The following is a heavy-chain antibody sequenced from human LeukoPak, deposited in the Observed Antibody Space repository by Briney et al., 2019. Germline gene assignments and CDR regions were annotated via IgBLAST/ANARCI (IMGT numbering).Heavy chain of an antibody. CDR1: GFTFSSYA. CDR3: ARDQYYDYVWGSYRYSHGHGMDV. D-gene: IGHD3-16*02. CDR2: ISYDGSNK. Sequence: GRSLRLSCAASGFTFSSYAMHWVRQAPGKGLEWVAVISYDGSNKYYADSVEGRFTISRDNSKNTLYLQMNSLRAEDTAVYYCARDQYYDYVWGSYRYSHGHGMDVWGQGTTVTVSS. V-gene: IGHV3-30-3*01. J-gene: IGHJ6*02.